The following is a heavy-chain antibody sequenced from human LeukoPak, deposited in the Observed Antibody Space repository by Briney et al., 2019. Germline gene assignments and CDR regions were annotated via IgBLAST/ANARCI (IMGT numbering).Heavy chain of an antibody. CDR1: GYSFITYD. V-gene: IGHV1-18*01. J-gene: IGHJ4*02. Sequence: ASVKVSCKTSGYSFITYDMNWLRQAPGQGLEWMGRINTYNGNTNFAQNLQGRVTMTTDTSTSTAYMELRSLTSDDTAVYYCATTGVMVRGVSYYFDYWGQGTLVTVSS. D-gene: IGHD3-10*01. CDR3: ATTGVMVRGVSYYFDY. CDR2: INTYNGNT.